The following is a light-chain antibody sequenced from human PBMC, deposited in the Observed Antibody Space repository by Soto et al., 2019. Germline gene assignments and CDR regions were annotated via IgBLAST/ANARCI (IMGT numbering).Light chain of an antibody. V-gene: IGKV3-15*01. J-gene: IGKJ5*01. CDR3: QQYNNWPIT. CDR2: GAS. CDR1: QSVSSK. Sequence: EIVMAQSPATLSVXXGXXXXXXXRASQSVSSKLAWYQQKPGQAPRLLIYGASTRATGIPARFSGSGSGTEYTLTISSLQSEDFAVYYCQQYNNWPITFGQGTRLEIK.